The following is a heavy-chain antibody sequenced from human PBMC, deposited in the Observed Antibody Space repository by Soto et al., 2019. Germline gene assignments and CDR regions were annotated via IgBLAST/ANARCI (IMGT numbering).Heavy chain of an antibody. D-gene: IGHD6-13*01. CDR1: GYTFTGYY. Sequence: QVQLVQSGAEVKKPGASVKVSCKASGYTFTGYYMHWVRQAPGQGLEWMGWINPNSGGTNYAQKFQGRVTMTRDTSISTAYMELSRLRSDDTAVYYCARDRDRYSSSWYYFDYWGQGTLVTVSS. V-gene: IGHV1-2*02. CDR2: INPNSGGT. CDR3: ARDRDRYSSSWYYFDY. J-gene: IGHJ4*02.